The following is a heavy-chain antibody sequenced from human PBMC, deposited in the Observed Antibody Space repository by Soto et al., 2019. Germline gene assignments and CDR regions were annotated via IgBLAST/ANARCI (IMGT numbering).Heavy chain of an antibody. J-gene: IGHJ4*02. CDR1: GFTFSSYW. D-gene: IGHD3-22*01. CDR2: IKQDGSEK. Sequence: GGSLRLSCAASGFTFSSYWMSWVRQAPGKGLEWVANIKQDGSEKCYVDSVKGRFTISRDNAKNSLYLQMNSLRAEDTAVYYCARGSGYYASSGYYYDYWGQGTLVTVSS. CDR3: ARGSGYYASSGYYYDY. V-gene: IGHV3-7*03.